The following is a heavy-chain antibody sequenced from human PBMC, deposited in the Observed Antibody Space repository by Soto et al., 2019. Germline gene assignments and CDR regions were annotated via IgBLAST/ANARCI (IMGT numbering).Heavy chain of an antibody. CDR2: IIPIFGTA. D-gene: IGHD5-18*01. V-gene: IGHV1-69*13. CDR1: GGTFSSYA. J-gene: IGHJ4*02. Sequence: SVKVSCKASGGTFSSYAISWVRQAPGQGLEWMGGIIPIFGTANYAQKFQGRVTITADESTSTAYMELSSLRSEDTAVYYCVLRGYSYGSDYWGQGTLVTVSS. CDR3: VLRGYSYGSDY.